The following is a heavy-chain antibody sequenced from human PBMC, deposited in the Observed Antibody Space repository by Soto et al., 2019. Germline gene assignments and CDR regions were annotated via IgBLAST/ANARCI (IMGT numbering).Heavy chain of an antibody. CDR1: GGSISSGGYY. D-gene: IGHD7-27*01. Sequence: QVQLQESGPGLVKPSQTLSLTCTVSGGSISSGGYYWSWIRQHPGKGLEWIGYIYYSGSTYYNPSLKSRVTISVDTSKNQFSLKLSSVTAADTAVYYCGGTGEPYYYGMHVWGQGTTVTVSS. CDR2: IYYSGST. V-gene: IGHV4-31*03. J-gene: IGHJ6*02. CDR3: GGTGEPYYYGMHV.